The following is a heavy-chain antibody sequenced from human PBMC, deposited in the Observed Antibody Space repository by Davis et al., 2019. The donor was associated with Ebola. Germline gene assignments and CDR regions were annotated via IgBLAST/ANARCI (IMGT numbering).Heavy chain of an antibody. CDR2: ISAYNGNT. V-gene: IGHV1-18*01. D-gene: IGHD1-26*01. J-gene: IGHJ6*02. CDR3: ARVGALADDYYYGMDV. Sequence: ASVKVSCKASGYTFTNYGISWVRQAPGQGLEWMGWISAYNGNTNYAQKLQGRVAMTTDTSTSTAYMDLRSLRSDDTAVYFCARVGALADDYYYGMDVWGQGTTVIVSS. CDR1: GYTFTNYG.